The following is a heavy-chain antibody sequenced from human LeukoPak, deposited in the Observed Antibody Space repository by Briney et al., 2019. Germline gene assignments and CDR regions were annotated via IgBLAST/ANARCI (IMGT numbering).Heavy chain of an antibody. V-gene: IGHV3-66*04. J-gene: IGHJ4*01. Sequence: GGSLRLSCAASGFSFSRYYMSWVRQAPGKGLEWISVLFSGGDTYYADSVKDRFGVSRDSSSETLFLQMNSLRVDDTAVYYCARQGFDSGFDYWGHGTTVTVSS. CDR1: GFSFSRYY. CDR3: ARQGFDSGFDY. D-gene: IGHD2-21*01. CDR2: LFSGGDT.